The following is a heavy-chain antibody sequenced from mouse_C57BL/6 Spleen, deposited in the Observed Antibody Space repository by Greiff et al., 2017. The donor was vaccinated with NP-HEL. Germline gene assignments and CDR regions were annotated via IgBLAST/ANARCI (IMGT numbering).Heavy chain of an antibody. V-gene: IGHV5-17*01. CDR1: GFTFSDYG. CDR3: ARLGMDY. CDR2: ISRGSSTI. Sequence: EVQVVESGGGLVKPGGSLKLSCAASGFTFSDYGMHWVRQAPEKGLEWVAYISRGSSTIYYADTVKGRLTISRDNAKNTLVLQMTSLGSEDTAMYYCARLGMDYWGKGTSVTVSS. J-gene: IGHJ4*01.